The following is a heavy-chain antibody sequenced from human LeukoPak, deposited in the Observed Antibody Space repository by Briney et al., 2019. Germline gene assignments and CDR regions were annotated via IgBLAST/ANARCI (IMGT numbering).Heavy chain of an antibody. Sequence: SVKVSCKASGGTFSSYAISWVRQAPGQGLEWMGRIIPIFGIANYAQKFQGRVTITADKSTSTAYMELSSLRSEDTAVYYCASIADDSSGRWGQGTLVTVSS. J-gene: IGHJ4*02. V-gene: IGHV1-69*04. CDR3: ASIADDSSGR. CDR1: GGTFSSYA. D-gene: IGHD3-22*01. CDR2: IIPIFGIA.